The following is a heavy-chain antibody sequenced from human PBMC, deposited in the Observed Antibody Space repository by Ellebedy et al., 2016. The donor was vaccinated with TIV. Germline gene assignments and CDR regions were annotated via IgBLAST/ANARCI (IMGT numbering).Heavy chain of an antibody. CDR2: ISGSGDTT. Sequence: PGESLKISCATSGSTFSSYAMNWVRQAPGTGLEWVSAISGSGDTTYYADSVKGRFTIARDNSQDTVHLQMNSLRAEDTAVYYCTKGGSENVWASYLDYWGLGILVTVSS. CDR3: TKGGSENVWASYLDY. D-gene: IGHD3-16*02. V-gene: IGHV3-23*01. CDR1: GSTFSSYA. J-gene: IGHJ4*02.